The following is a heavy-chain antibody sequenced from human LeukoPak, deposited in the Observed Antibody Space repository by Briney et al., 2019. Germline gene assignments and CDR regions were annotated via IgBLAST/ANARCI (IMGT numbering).Heavy chain of an antibody. D-gene: IGHD6-13*01. CDR1: GGSISSYY. Sequence: SETLSLTCTVSGGSISSYYWSWIRQPPGKGLEWIGYIYYSGSTNYNPSLKSRVTISVDTSKNQFSLKLSSVTAADTAVYYCARELTHSSSWYFGLDYYGMDVWGQGTTVTVPS. CDR2: IYYSGST. V-gene: IGHV4-59*01. J-gene: IGHJ6*02. CDR3: ARELTHSSSWYFGLDYYGMDV.